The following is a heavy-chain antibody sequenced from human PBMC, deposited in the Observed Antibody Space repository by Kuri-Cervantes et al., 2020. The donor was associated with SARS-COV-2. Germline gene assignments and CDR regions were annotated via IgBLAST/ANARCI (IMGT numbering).Heavy chain of an antibody. Sequence: SETLSLTCTVSGGSISSYYWSWIRQPPRKGLEWTGEINHSGSTNYNPSLKSRVTISVDTSKNQFSLKLSSVTAADTAVYYCARGRVWVPDCWGQGTLVTVSS. J-gene: IGHJ4*02. CDR3: ARGRVWVPDC. CDR1: GGSISSYY. D-gene: IGHD2-8*01. V-gene: IGHV4-34*01. CDR2: INHSGST.